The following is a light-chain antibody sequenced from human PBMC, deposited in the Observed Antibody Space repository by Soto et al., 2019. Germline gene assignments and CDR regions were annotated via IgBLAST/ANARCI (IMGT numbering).Light chain of an antibody. CDR3: ISYTSDDVRYV. CDR2: EVS. J-gene: IGLJ1*01. Sequence: QSVLTQPASVSGTPGQSITISCTGSNSDVGIYDFVSWYQHHPGRAPKLIVSEVSHRPSGVSNRFSGSKSGNTASLTISGLQSEDEDDYYCISYTSDDVRYVFG. V-gene: IGLV2-14*01. CDR1: NSDVGIYDF.